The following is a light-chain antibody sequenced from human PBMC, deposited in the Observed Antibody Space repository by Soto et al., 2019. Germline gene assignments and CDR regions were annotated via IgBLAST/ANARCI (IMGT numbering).Light chain of an antibody. J-gene: IGLJ3*02. CDR3: AAWDDNLRVPV. CDR1: SSNIGSNS. Sequence: QSVLTQPPSASGTPGQEIIMSCSGSSSNIGSNSVYWYQQLPGTAPRLVMYRNNQRPSGVSDRFSGSRSGASGSLAISGLRSEDEADYYCAAWDDNLRVPVFGGGTKLTVL. V-gene: IGLV1-47*01. CDR2: RNN.